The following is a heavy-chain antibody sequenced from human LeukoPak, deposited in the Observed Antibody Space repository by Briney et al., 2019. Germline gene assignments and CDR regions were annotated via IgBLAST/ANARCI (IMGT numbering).Heavy chain of an antibody. CDR1: GYTFTGYY. Sequence: ASVKVSCKASGYTFTGYYMHWVRQAPGQGLEWMGWISAYNGNTNYAQKLQGRVTMTTDTSTSTAYMELRSLRSDDTAVYYCARDLGNSGSYYYWGQGTLVTVSS. D-gene: IGHD1-26*01. V-gene: IGHV1-18*04. J-gene: IGHJ4*02. CDR2: ISAYNGNT. CDR3: ARDLGNSGSYYY.